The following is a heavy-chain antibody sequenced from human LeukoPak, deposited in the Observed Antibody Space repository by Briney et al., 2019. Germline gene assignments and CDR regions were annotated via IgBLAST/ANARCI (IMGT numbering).Heavy chain of an antibody. V-gene: IGHV3-53*01. CDR1: GLTVSSSY. Sequence: GGSLRLSCAASGLTVSSSYMSWVRQAPGKGLEWVSIIYSDDRIFYADSLKGRFTISRDNSKNTLYLQMNSLRAEDTAVYYCASHYYDSRGYYYFDFWGQGTLVTVFS. CDR3: ASHYYDSRGYYYFDF. CDR2: IYSDDRI. D-gene: IGHD3-22*01. J-gene: IGHJ4*02.